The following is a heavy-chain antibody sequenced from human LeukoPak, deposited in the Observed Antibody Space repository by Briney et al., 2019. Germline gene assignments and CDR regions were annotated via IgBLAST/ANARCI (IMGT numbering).Heavy chain of an antibody. CDR3: ALNLVKIAVAPTP. J-gene: IGHJ5*02. CDR1: GYTFTGYY. Sequence: ASVKVSCKASGYTFTGYYMRWVRQAPGQGLEWMGWINPNSGGTNYAQKFQGRVTMTRDTSISTAYMELSRLRSDDTAVYYCALNLVKIAVAPTPWGQGTLVTVSS. D-gene: IGHD6-19*01. CDR2: INPNSGGT. V-gene: IGHV1-2*02.